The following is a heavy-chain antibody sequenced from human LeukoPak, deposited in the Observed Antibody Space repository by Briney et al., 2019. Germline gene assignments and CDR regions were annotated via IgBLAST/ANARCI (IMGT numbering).Heavy chain of an antibody. CDR3: ARHRSITPVVIKSYYYMDV. CDR1: GGSFSGYY. CDR2: INHSGST. J-gene: IGHJ6*03. Sequence: PSETLSLTCAVYGGSFSGYYWSWIRQPPGKGLEWIGEINHSGSTNYNPSLKSRVTISVDTSKNQFSLKLSSVTAADTAVYYCARHRSITPVVIKSYYYMDVWGTGTTVTISS. V-gene: IGHV4-34*01. D-gene: IGHD3-22*01.